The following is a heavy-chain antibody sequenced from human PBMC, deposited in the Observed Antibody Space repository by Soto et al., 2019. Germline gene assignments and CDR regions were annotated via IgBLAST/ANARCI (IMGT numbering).Heavy chain of an antibody. CDR1: GLTVSSSY. V-gene: IGHV3-53*01. J-gene: IGHJ4*02. CDR2: IYSAGST. Sequence: GGSLRLSCAASGLTVSSSYMSWVRQAPGKGLQWVSVIYSAGSTYYANSVKGRFTISRDISTNMVYLQMSSLTDADTAVYYCARAREPEYSSAIVFDIWGQGALVTVS. D-gene: IGHD5-18*01. CDR3: ARAREPEYSSAIVFDI.